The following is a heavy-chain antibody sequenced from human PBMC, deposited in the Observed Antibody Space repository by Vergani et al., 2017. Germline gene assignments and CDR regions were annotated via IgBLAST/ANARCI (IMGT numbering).Heavy chain of an antibody. Sequence: QVQLQESGPGLVKPSQTLSLTCAVSGGPISSGRYYWSWIRQHPGEGLEWIGYIYYSGSTYYNPSLKSRVTISVDTSKNQFSLKLSSVTAADTAVYYCARAPIGYTIFGVVIIRFAFDIWGQGTMVTVSS. CDR3: ARAPIGYTIFGVVIIRFAFDI. V-gene: IGHV4-31*11. D-gene: IGHD3-3*01. CDR2: IYYSGST. J-gene: IGHJ3*02. CDR1: GGPISSGRYY.